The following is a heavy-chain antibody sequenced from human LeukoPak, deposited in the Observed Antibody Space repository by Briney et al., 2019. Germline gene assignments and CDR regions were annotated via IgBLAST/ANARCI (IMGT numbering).Heavy chain of an antibody. CDR2: TSSDGDK. CDR1: GFTLISYT. D-gene: IGHD3-16*01. J-gene: IGHJ4*02. V-gene: IGHV3-30*04. Sequence: PRRSLRLSCAAPGFTLISYTMHWVRQAPRKGLEWVALTSSDGDKYFANAVQGRFTISRDNSRNTVYLQLGSLRTDDTAVYYCARERGIRALYFDNWGQGTLVTVSS. CDR3: ARERGIRALYFDN.